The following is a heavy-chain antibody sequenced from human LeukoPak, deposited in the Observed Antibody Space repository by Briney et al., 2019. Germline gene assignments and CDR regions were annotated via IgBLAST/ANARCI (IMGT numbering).Heavy chain of an antibody. CDR1: GYMFTSYG. CDR3: ARDRRSGGSTNWFDP. D-gene: IGHD2-15*01. CDR2: ISANNGNT. Sequence: GASVKVSCKASGYMFTSYGINWVRQAPGQGLEWMGWISANNGNTNYAQKLQGRVTMTTDTSTSTAYMELRSLRSDDTAVYYCARDRRSGGSTNWFDPWGQGTLVTVSS. V-gene: IGHV1-18*01. J-gene: IGHJ5*02.